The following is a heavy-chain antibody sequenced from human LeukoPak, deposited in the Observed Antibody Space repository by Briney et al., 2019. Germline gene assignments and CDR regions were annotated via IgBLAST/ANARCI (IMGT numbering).Heavy chain of an antibody. CDR2: IYYSGST. J-gene: IGHJ3*01. Sequence: SETLSLTCTVSGGSISSYYWSWIRQPPGKGLEWIGNIYYSGSTYYNPSLRSRVTISIDTSKKQFSLRLTSVTATDTAVYYCARDLTGGAFDVWGQGTMVTVSS. V-gene: IGHV4-30-4*02. CDR1: GGSISSYY. CDR3: ARDLTGGAFDV. D-gene: IGHD3-9*01.